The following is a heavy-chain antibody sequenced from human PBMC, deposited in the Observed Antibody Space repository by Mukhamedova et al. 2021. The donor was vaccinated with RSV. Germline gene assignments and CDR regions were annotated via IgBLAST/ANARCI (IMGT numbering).Heavy chain of an antibody. Sequence: PGKGLEWMGIIYPGDSDTRYSPSFQGQVTISADKSISTAYLQWSSLKASDTAMYYCARVLGVVVPASTPPDAFDIWGQGTMVTVS. J-gene: IGHJ3*02. CDR2: IYPGDSDT. V-gene: IGHV5-51*01. D-gene: IGHD2-2*01. CDR3: ARVLGVVVPASTPPDAFDI.